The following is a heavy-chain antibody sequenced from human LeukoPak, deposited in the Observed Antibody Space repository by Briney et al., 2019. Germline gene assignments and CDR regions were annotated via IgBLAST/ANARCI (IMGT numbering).Heavy chain of an antibody. D-gene: IGHD6-13*01. CDR3: ARDLGSSWFEPLDY. V-gene: IGHV4-4*02. CDR1: GGSISSSAW. Sequence: PSETLSLTCAVSGGSISSSAWWSWVRQPPGKGLEWIGEVYHSGSTNYNSFLKSRVTISVDKSKNQFSLKLTSATAADTAVYYCARDLGSSWFEPLDYWVQGILVIVSS. CDR2: VYHSGST. J-gene: IGHJ4*02.